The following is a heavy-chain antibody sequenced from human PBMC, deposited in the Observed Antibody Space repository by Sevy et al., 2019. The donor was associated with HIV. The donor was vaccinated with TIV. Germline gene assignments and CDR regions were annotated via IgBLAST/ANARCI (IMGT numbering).Heavy chain of an antibody. CDR3: ARDLQSGSSTSWYPRGYGMDV. CDR2: ISSSSSYI. J-gene: IGHJ6*02. V-gene: IGHV3-21*01. D-gene: IGHD2-2*01. CDR1: GFTFSSYS. Sequence: GGSLRLSCAASGFTFSSYSMNWVRQAPGKGLEWVSSISSSSSYIYYADSVKGRFTISRDNAKNSLYLQMNSLRAEDTAVYYCARDLQSGSSTSWYPRGYGMDVWGQGTTVTVSS.